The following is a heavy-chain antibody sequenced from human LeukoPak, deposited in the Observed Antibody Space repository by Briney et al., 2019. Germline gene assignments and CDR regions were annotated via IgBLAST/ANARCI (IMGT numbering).Heavy chain of an antibody. D-gene: IGHD6-6*01. J-gene: IGHJ6*03. Sequence: SETLSLTCTVSGGSLSSSSYYWGWIRQPPRKGLEWIGSIYYSGSTYYNPSLKSRVTISVDTSKNQFSLKLSSVTAADTAVYYCARQRGSSWDYYYYYYMDVWGKGTTVTVSS. CDR2: IYYSGST. CDR1: GGSLSSSSYY. CDR3: ARQRGSSWDYYYYYYMDV. V-gene: IGHV4-39*01.